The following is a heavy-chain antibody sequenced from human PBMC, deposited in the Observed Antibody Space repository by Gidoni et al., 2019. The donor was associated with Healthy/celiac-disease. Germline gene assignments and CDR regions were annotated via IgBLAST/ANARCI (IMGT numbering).Heavy chain of an antibody. CDR3: ARVRQQLAHGDAFDI. V-gene: IGHV3-21*01. D-gene: IGHD6-13*01. CDR1: GFTFSSYS. CDR2: ISSSSSYI. Sequence: EVQLVESGGGLVKPGGSLRLSCAASGFTFSSYSMNWVRQAPGKGLEWVSSISSSSSYIYYADSVKGRFTISRDNAKNSLYLQMNSLRAEDTAVYYCARVRQQLAHGDAFDIWGQGTMVTVSS. J-gene: IGHJ3*02.